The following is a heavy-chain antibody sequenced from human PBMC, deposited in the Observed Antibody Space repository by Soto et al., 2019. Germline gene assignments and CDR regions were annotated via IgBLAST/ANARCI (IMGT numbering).Heavy chain of an antibody. Sequence: GGSLRLSCAASGFAASGFAFSNYNMNWVRQAPGKGLEWVSSISSSGTYIYYADSVKGRFTVSRDNAEKSLYLQLNRLRGEDTAVYYCAKLSGHWLFNFFEFWGQGTLVTVSS. D-gene: IGHD1-1*01. J-gene: IGHJ4*02. V-gene: IGHV3-21*01. CDR2: ISSSGTYI. CDR3: AKLSGHWLFNFFEF. CDR1: GFAFSNYN.